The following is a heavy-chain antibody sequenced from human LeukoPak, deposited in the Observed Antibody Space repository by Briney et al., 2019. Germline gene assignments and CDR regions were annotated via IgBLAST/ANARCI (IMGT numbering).Heavy chain of an antibody. D-gene: IGHD2-2*01. Sequence: PGGSLRLSCAASGFTFSSYAMSWVRQAPGKGLEWVSAISGSGGSTYYADSVKGRFTISRDNSKNTLYLQMNSLRAADTAVYYCAKGRPGYCSSTSCPGDAFDIWGQGTMVTVSS. CDR2: ISGSGGST. CDR3: AKGRPGYCSSTSCPGDAFDI. V-gene: IGHV3-23*01. J-gene: IGHJ3*02. CDR1: GFTFSSYA.